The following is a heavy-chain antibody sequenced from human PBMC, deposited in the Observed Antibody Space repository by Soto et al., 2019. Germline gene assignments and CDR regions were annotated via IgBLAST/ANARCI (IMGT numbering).Heavy chain of an antibody. J-gene: IGHJ6*02. Sequence: VQLVESGGGLVQPGGSLRLSCAASGFIFSSYWMHWVRQAPGKGLVWVSRINSDGSSTSYADSVKGRFTISRDNAKNTLYLQMNSLRAEDTAVHYCARELPTAIRGGYYYSYGMDVWGQGTTVTVSS. CDR3: ARELPTAIRGGYYYSYGMDV. D-gene: IGHD2-2*02. CDR1: GFIFSSYW. CDR2: INSDGSST. V-gene: IGHV3-74*01.